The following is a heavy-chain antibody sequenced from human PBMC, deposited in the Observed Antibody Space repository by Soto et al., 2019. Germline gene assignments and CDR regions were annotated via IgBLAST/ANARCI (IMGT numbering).Heavy chain of an antibody. D-gene: IGHD3-3*01. CDR2: ISSSSSYI. CDR3: ARPGVESDFWSGYYRYYYYYMDV. Sequence: GGSLRLSCAASGFTFSSYSMNWVRQAPGKGLEWVSSISSSSSYIYYADSVKGRFTISRDNAKNSQYLQMNSLRAEDTAVYYCARPGVESDFWSGYYRYYYYYMDVWGKGTTVTVSS. J-gene: IGHJ6*03. V-gene: IGHV3-21*01. CDR1: GFTFSSYS.